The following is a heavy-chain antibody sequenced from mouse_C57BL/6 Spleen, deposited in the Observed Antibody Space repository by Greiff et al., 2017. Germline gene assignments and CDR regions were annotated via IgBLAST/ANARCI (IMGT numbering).Heavy chain of an antibody. V-gene: IGHV8-12*01. CDR1: GFSLSTSGMG. J-gene: IGHJ4*01. Sequence: QVTLKVSGPGILQSSQTLSLTCSFSGFSLSTSGMGVSWLRQPSGKGLEWLAHIYWDDDKRDNPSLKSRLTISNDTSRNQVFLKITSVDTADTATYYCARRPADWGYYYAMDYWGQGTSVTVSA. CDR2: IYWDDDK. D-gene: IGHD4-1*01. CDR3: ARRPADWGYYYAMDY.